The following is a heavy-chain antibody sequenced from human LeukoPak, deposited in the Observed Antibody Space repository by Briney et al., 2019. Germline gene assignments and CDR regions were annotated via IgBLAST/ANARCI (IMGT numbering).Heavy chain of an antibody. D-gene: IGHD2-21*02. CDR2: IIPIFGTA. Sequence: SVKVSCKASGGTFSSYAISWVRQAPGQGLEWMGGIIPIFGTANYAQKFQGRVTITTDESTSTVYMELNSLRSEDTALYYCARTYCGGDCNNRYFDYWGQGTLVTVSS. V-gene: IGHV1-69*05. CDR3: ARTYCGGDCNNRYFDY. CDR1: GGTFSSYA. J-gene: IGHJ4*02.